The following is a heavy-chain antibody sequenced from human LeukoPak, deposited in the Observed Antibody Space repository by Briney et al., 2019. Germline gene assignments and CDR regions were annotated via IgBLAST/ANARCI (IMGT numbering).Heavy chain of an antibody. CDR2: IIPILGIA. CDR1: GGTFSSYA. D-gene: IGHD1-26*01. V-gene: IGHV1-69*04. Sequence: SVKVSCKASGGTFSSYAISWVRQAPGQGLEWMGRIIPILGIANYAQKFQGRVTITADKSTSTAYMELSSLRSEGTAVYYCARMGGFAYFDYWGQGTLVTVSS. CDR3: ARMGGFAYFDY. J-gene: IGHJ4*02.